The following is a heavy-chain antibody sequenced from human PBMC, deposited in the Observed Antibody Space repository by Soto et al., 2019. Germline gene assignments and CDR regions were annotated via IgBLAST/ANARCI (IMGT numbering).Heavy chain of an antibody. CDR2: IYYSGST. D-gene: IGHD3-3*01. V-gene: IGHV4-39*01. CDR1: GGSISSSSYY. Sequence: QLQLQESGPGLVKPSETLSLTCTVSGGSISSSSYYWGWIRQLPGKGLEWIGSIYYSGSTYYNPSLKGGLIISVDTSKNQFSLKLSSVTAADTAVYFFARLRFLEWLLDYLGQGTLVTVSS. J-gene: IGHJ4*02. CDR3: ARLRFLEWLLDY.